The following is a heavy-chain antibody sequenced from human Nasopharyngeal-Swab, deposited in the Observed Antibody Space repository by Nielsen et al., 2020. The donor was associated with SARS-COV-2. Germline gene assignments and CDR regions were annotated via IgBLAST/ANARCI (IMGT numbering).Heavy chain of an antibody. V-gene: IGHV3-11*01. D-gene: IGHD7-27*01. CDR2: ISGSGTTI. CDR1: GFTFSDYY. CDR3: ARTDPGVPS. Sequence: GESLKISCVASGFTFSDYYMTWIRQAPGKGPEWVSYISGSGTTIYYTDSVKGRFTISGDNAKNSLYLQMNSLRADDTAVYYCARTDPGVPSWGQGTLVTVSS. J-gene: IGHJ4*02.